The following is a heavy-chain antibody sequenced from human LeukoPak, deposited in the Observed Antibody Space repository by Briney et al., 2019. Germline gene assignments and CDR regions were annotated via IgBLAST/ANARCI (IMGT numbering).Heavy chain of an antibody. D-gene: IGHD2-15*01. V-gene: IGHV4-39*07. Sequence: SETLSLTCTVSGGSISTSNYYWGWIRQPPGKGLEWIGNIFYSGSTYYSPSVKSRVTISLDTSRNQFSLKLNSVTAADTAIYYCAKNGDRGAYCTGGTCYPYFYYYMDVWGKGTTVTI. CDR2: IFYSGST. CDR3: AKNGDRGAYCTGGTCYPYFYYYMDV. J-gene: IGHJ6*03. CDR1: GGSISTSNYY.